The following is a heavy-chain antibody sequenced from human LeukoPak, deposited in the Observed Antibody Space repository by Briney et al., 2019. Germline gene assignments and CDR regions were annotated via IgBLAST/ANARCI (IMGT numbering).Heavy chain of an antibody. CDR2: INSDGSIT. CDR1: GFTFTTYW. CDR3: ARDAVDTANAV. V-gene: IGHV3-74*01. Sequence: GGSLRLSCAASGFTFTTYWMHWVRQAPGKGLVWVSHINSDGSITSYADSVKGRVTISRDNAKNTLYLQMNSLRAEDTAVYYCARDAVDTANAVWGQGTTVTVSS. D-gene: IGHD5-18*01. J-gene: IGHJ6*02.